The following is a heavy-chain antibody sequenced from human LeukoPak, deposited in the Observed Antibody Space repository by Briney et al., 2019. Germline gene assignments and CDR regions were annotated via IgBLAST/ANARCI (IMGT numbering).Heavy chain of an antibody. J-gene: IGHJ4*02. CDR3: AKMGGYFDWLMAHFDY. CDR1: GFTFSSYA. Sequence: GGSLRLSCAASGFTFSSYAMSWVRQAPGKGLEWVSDISGSGGSTYYADSVKGRFTISRDISKSTLYLQMNSLRAEDTAVYYCAKMGGYFDWLMAHFDYWGQGTLVTVSS. V-gene: IGHV3-23*01. D-gene: IGHD3-9*01. CDR2: ISGSGGST.